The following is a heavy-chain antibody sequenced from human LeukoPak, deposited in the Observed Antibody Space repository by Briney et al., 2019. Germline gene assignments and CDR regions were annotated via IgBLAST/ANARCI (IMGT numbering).Heavy chain of an antibody. CDR3: ARELITIFGVGRYYYYGMDV. CDR1: GYTFTSYG. V-gene: IGHV1-18*01. Sequence: ASVKVSCKASGYTFTSYGISWVRQAPGQGLEWMGWISAYNGNTNYAQKLQGRVTITADKSTSTAYMELSSLRSEDTAVYYCARELITIFGVGRYYYYGMDVWGQGTTVTVSS. CDR2: ISAYNGNT. J-gene: IGHJ6*02. D-gene: IGHD3-3*01.